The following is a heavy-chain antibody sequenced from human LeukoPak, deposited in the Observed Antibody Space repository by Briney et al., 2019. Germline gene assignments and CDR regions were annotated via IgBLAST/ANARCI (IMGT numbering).Heavy chain of an antibody. CDR1: GFTFSNYG. V-gene: IGHV3-33*01. D-gene: IGHD5-18*01. CDR3: ARSPPDTAMVLDY. J-gene: IGHJ4*02. CDR2: IWYDGSNK. Sequence: GGSLRLSCAASGFTFSNYGMHWVREAPGKGLEWVAVIWYDGSNKYYADSVKGRFTISRDNSKDTLYLQMNSLRAEDTAVYYCARSPPDTAMVLDYWGQGTLVTVSS.